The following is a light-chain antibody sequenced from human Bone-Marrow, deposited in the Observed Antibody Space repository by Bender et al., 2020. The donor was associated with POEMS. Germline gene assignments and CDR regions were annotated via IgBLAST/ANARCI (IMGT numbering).Light chain of an antibody. Sequence: QSALTQPASVSGSPGQSITISCTGTSSDVGDYNYVSWYQQHPGKAPKLMIYDVSYRPSGVSNRFSGSKSGNTASLTISGLQAEDEADYYCSSYTTSGTWVFGGGTKLTVL. J-gene: IGLJ3*02. CDR2: DVS. V-gene: IGLV2-14*01. CDR1: SSDVGDYNY. CDR3: SSYTTSGTWV.